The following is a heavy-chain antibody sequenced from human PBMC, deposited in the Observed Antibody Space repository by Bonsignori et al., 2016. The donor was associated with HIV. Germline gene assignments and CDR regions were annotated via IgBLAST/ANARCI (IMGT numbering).Heavy chain of an antibody. CDR2: IKGDGSER. Sequence: WIRQPPGKGLEWVANIKGDGSERFHMDSVKGRFTISRDNAKNSVSLQMNNLRSDDTAVYYCARDRRYNSGPYYFCMDVWGKGTTVTVSS. V-gene: IGHV3-7*01. J-gene: IGHJ6*03. D-gene: IGHD1-20*01. CDR3: ARDRRYNSGPYYFCMDV.